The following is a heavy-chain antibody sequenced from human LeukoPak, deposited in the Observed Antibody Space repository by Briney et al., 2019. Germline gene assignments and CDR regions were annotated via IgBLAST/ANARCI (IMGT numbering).Heavy chain of an antibody. Sequence: SETLSLTCTVSGGSISSYYWSWIRQPPGKGLEWIGYIYYSGSTNYNPSNKSRVTISVDTSKNQSSLKLSSVTAADTAVYYCARESKYRSGYYNWFDPWGEGTLVTVSS. CDR3: ARESKYRSGYYNWFDP. CDR1: GGSISSYY. D-gene: IGHD3-22*01. V-gene: IGHV4-59*12. CDR2: IYYSGST. J-gene: IGHJ5*02.